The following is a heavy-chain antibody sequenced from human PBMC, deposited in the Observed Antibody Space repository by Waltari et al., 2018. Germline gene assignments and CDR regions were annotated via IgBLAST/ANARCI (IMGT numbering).Heavy chain of an antibody. Sequence: QVQLQQWGAGLLKPSETLSLTCAVYGGSFSGYYWSWLRQPPGKGLEWIGEINPSGSTNYNPSLKSRVTISVDTSKNQFSLKLSSVTAADTAVYYCARGRGVWGSYRASDYWGQGTLVTVSS. V-gene: IGHV4-34*01. J-gene: IGHJ4*02. CDR1: GGSFSGYY. D-gene: IGHD3-16*02. CDR3: ARGRGVWGSYRASDY. CDR2: INPSGST.